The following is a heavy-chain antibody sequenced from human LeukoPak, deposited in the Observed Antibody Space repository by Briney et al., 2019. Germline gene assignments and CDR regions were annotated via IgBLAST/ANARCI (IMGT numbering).Heavy chain of an antibody. D-gene: IGHD6-19*01. J-gene: IGHJ4*02. CDR2: INPNSGST. V-gene: IGHV1-2*02. CDR3: ARGLTSSGWYGPGY. CDR1: GYTFTGYY. Sequence: GASVKVSCKASGYTFTGYYMHWVRQAPGQGLEWMGWINPNSGSTNYAQKFQGRVTMTRDTSISTAYMELSRLRSDDTAVYYCARGLTSSGWYGPGYWGQGTLVTVSS.